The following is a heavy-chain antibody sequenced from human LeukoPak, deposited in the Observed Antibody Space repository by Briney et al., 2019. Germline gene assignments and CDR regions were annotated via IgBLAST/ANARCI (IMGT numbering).Heavy chain of an antibody. V-gene: IGHV4-4*07. D-gene: IGHD6-13*01. CDR3: ARAGEQQLVRDAFDI. Sequence: SETLSLTCTVSGGSISSYYWSWIRQPAGKGLEWIGRIYTSGSTNYNPSLKSRVTMSVDTSKNQFSLKLSSVTAADTAVYYCARAGEQQLVRDAFDIWGQGTMVTVSS. J-gene: IGHJ3*02. CDR2: IYTSGST. CDR1: GGSISSYY.